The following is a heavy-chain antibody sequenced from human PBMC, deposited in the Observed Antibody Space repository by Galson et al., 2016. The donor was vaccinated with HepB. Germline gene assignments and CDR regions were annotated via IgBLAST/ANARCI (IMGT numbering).Heavy chain of an antibody. CDR1: GYTFTNYG. CDR2: ITTYNGDT. Sequence: SVKVSCKASGYTFTNYGITWLRQAPGQGLEWMGCITTYNGDTQYAQKFQGRVTMPTDTSTSTAYMDLRRLRSDDTAMYYCARNLRYFDWLSRVWDYWGQGTLVTVSS. J-gene: IGHJ4*02. D-gene: IGHD3-9*01. V-gene: IGHV1-18*01. CDR3: ARNLRYFDWLSRVWDY.